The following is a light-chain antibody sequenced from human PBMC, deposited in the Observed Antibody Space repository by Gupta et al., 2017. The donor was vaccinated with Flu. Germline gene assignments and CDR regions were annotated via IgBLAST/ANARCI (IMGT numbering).Light chain of an antibody. CDR2: AAS. J-gene: IGKJ4*01. CDR3: QQSYSTTSVT. CDR1: QSISNY. Sequence: DIQMTQSPSSLSASVGDRVTITCRASQSISNYLNWYQHKSGKAPKLLIYAASSLQSGVPSRFSGSGYGTDFTLTISSLQPEDFATYYCQQSYSTTSVTFGGGTKVEIK. V-gene: IGKV1-39*01.